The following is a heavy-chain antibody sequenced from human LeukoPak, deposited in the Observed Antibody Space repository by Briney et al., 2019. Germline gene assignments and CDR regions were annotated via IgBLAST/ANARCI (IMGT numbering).Heavy chain of an antibody. V-gene: IGHV3-48*03. CDR3: ARGRHIRSYHYFDY. CDR1: GFTLSSYE. D-gene: IGHD1-26*01. J-gene: IGHJ4*02. Sequence: GSLRLSCAASGFTLSSYEMNWVRRAPGKGLEWVSYISSSGNTIYYADSVKGRLTISRDNAKNSLYLQMNSLRAEDTAVYYCARGRHIRSYHYFDYWGQGTLVTVSS. CDR2: ISSSGNTI.